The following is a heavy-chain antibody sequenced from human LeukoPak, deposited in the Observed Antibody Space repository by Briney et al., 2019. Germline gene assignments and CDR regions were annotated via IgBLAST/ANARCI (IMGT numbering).Heavy chain of an antibody. CDR1: GFTLSTNA. V-gene: IGHV3-23*01. D-gene: IGHD3-22*01. CDR3: AKGGNYDSRGYYWDY. CDR2: ISGSGAST. J-gene: IGHJ4*02. Sequence: PGGSLRLSCLTSGFTLSTNAMSWVRQAPGKGLEWISGISGSGASTYYADSVKGRFTISRDDSRNTLYLQMNSLRGDDTAVYYCAKGGNYDSRGYYWDYWGQGTLVTVSS.